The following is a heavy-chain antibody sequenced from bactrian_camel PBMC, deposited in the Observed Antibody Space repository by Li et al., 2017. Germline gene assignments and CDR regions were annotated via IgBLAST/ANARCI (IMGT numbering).Heavy chain of an antibody. D-gene: IGHD2*01. J-gene: IGHJ4*01. CDR2: VDTEGRT. V-gene: IGHV3S9*01. Sequence: HVQLVESGGGSVQAGGSLKLSCAASGFTFDNYCVAWLRQAPGQEREGVASVDTEGRTEYEDSVKGRFTISKDNAKKIVYLQMNTLKADDTGIYYCAADEACCSGGFCYFNTPQYKHSGQGTQVTVS. CDR1: GFTFDNYC.